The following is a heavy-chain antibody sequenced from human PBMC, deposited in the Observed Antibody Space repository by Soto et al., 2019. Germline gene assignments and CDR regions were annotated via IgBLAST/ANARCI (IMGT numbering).Heavy chain of an antibody. Sequence: EVQLVESGGGLVQPGGSLRLSCAASGFTFSSYSMNWVRQAPGKGLEWVSYISSSSTIYYADSVKGRFTISRDNAKNSLYLQMNSLRAEDTAVYYCARAWVAATPWFDPWGQGTLVTVSS. V-gene: IGHV3-48*01. CDR2: ISSSSTI. CDR1: GFTFSSYS. D-gene: IGHD2-15*01. J-gene: IGHJ5*02. CDR3: ARAWVAATPWFDP.